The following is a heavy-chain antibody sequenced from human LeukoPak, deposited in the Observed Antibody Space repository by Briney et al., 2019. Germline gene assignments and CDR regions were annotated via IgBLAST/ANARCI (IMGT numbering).Heavy chain of an antibody. J-gene: IGHJ4*02. CDR2: ISSSSSYI. CDR1: GFTFSSYS. V-gene: IGHV3-21*01. CDR3: AGEATAGIFDY. Sequence: KPGRSLRLSCAASGFTFSSYSMNWVRQAPGKGLEWVSSISSSSSYIYYADSVKGRFTISRDNAKNSLYLQMNSLRAEDTAVYYCAGEATAGIFDYWGQGTLVTVSS. D-gene: IGHD6-13*01.